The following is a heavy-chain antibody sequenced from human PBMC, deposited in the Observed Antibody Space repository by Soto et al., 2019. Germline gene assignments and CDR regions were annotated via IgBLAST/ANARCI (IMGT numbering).Heavy chain of an antibody. CDR2: IYYSGST. CDR3: ATTSLRPYAFDI. Sequence: SETLSLTCTVSGGSISSYYWSWIRQPPGKGLEWIGYIYYSGSTNYNPSLKSRVTISVDTSKNQFSLKLSSVTAADTAVYYCATTSLRPYAFDIWGQGTMVTVSS. V-gene: IGHV4-59*01. J-gene: IGHJ3*02. CDR1: GGSISSYY.